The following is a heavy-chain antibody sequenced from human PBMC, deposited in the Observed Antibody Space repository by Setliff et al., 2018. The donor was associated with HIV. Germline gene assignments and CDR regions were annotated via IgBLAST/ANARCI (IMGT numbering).Heavy chain of an antibody. J-gene: IGHJ4*02. CDR1: GYTFAELS. CDR2: FDPEDGET. CDR3: AAFYNSGSLTSFDY. V-gene: IGHV1-24*01. Sequence: ASVKVSCKVSGYTFAELSMHWVRQAPGKGLEWMGGFDPEDGETIYAQKFQGRVSMTEEKSTDTAYMELSSLRSDDTAVYYCAAFYNSGSLTSFDYWGQGTVVTVSS. D-gene: IGHD3-10*01.